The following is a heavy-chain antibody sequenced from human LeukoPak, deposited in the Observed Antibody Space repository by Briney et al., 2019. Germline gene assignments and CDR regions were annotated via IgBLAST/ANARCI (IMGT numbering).Heavy chain of an antibody. CDR2: MNPNSGNT. J-gene: IGHJ4*02. Sequence: ASVKVSCKASGYTFTSYDINWVRQATGQGLEWMGWMNPNSGNTGYAQKFQGRVTMTRNTSISTAYMELSSLRSEDTAVYYCARGSAAAGRAVVDYWGQGTLVTVSS. V-gene: IGHV1-8*01. D-gene: IGHD6-13*01. CDR3: ARGSAAAGRAVVDY. CDR1: GYTFTSYD.